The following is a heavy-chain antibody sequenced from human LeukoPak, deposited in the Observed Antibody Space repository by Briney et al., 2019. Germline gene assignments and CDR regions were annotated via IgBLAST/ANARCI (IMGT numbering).Heavy chain of an antibody. J-gene: IGHJ4*02. CDR3: ARSERYSSGWYFYFDY. CDR1: GGSISSYY. Sequence: SETLSLTCTVSGGSISSYYWSWIRQPPGKGLEWIGFIYSSGSTNYNPSLKSRVTMSVDTSKNQFSLNLSSVTAADTAVYYCARSERYSSGWYFYFDYWGQGTLVTVSS. D-gene: IGHD6-19*01. V-gene: IGHV4-59*01. CDR2: IYSSGST.